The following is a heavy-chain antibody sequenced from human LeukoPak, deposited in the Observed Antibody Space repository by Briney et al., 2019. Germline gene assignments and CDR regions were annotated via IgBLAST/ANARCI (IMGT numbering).Heavy chain of an antibody. CDR3: ARAHYYDRRGLDF. D-gene: IGHD3-22*01. J-gene: IGHJ4*02. CDR2: FSGSGGST. V-gene: IGHV3-23*01. Sequence: GGSLRLSCAASGFSFSSYAMSWVRQAPGKGLEWVSSFSGSGGSTYYADSVKGRFTISRDNSKNTLYLQMNSLRAEDTAVYYCARAHYYDRRGLDFWGQGTLGTVSS. CDR1: GFSFSSYA.